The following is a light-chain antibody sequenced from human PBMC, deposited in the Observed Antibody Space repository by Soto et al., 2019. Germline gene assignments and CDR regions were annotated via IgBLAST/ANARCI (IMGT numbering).Light chain of an antibody. Sequence: QSALTQPPSASGSPGQSVTISCTGTSSDVGGYKYVSWYQQHPGKAPKLIIYEVSNRPSGVPDRFSGSKSGNTASLTVSRLQTEDEADYYCSSYAGSNNFVVFGGGTKLTVL. V-gene: IGLV2-8*01. CDR1: SSDVGGYKY. J-gene: IGLJ2*01. CDR3: SSYAGSNNFVV. CDR2: EVS.